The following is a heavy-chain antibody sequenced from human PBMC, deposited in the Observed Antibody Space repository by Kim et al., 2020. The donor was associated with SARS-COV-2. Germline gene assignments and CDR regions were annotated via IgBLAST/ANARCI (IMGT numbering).Heavy chain of an antibody. CDR3: TRILRPLGGMDV. J-gene: IGHJ6*02. V-gene: IGHV3-21*01. CDR2: ISSSSSYI. CDR1: GFTFSSYS. Sequence: GGSLRLSCAASGFTFSSYSMNWVRQAPGKGLEWVSSISSSSSYIYYADSVKGRFTISRDNAKNSLYLQMNSLRAEDTAVYYCTRILRPLGGMDVWGQGTTVTVSS. D-gene: IGHD2-15*01.